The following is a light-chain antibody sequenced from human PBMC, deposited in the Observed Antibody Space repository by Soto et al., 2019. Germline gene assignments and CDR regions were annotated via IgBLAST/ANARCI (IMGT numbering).Light chain of an antibody. CDR3: QSYDNSLSAYVV. V-gene: IGLV1-40*01. CDR1: SSNIGAGYD. Sequence: QSVLPQPPSVSGAPGQRLTISCTGSSSNIGAGYDVHWYQQLPGTAPKLLIYGNSNRPSGVPERFSGSKSGTSASLAITGLQAQDEADYYCQSYDNSLSAYVVFGGGTKLTVL. J-gene: IGLJ2*01. CDR2: GNS.